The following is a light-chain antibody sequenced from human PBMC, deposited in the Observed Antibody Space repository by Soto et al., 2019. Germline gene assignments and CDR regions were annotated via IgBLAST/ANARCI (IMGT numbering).Light chain of an antibody. J-gene: IGLJ1*01. CDR2: DVS. CDR3: SSYTSSSTYV. V-gene: IGLV2-14*03. Sequence: QSALTQPASVSGSPGQSITISCTGTISDVGGYNYVSWYQQHPGKAPKLMIFDVSNRPSGVSNRFSGSKSGYTAYLTISGLQAEDEADYYCSSYTSSSTYVFGTGTKLTVL. CDR1: ISDVGGYNY.